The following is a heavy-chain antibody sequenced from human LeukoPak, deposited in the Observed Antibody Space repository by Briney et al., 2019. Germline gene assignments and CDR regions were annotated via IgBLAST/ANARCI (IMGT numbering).Heavy chain of an antibody. CDR2: IRYDGSNK. CDR1: GFTFSSYG. CDR3: ASIMRDYYDSSGTLFDY. D-gene: IGHD3-22*01. J-gene: IGHJ4*02. Sequence: GGSLRLSCAASGFTFSSYGMHWVRQAPGKGLEWVAFIRYDGSNKYYADSVKGRFTISRDNSKNTLYLQMNSLRAEDTAVYYCASIMRDYYDSSGTLFDYWGQGTLVTVSS. V-gene: IGHV3-30*02.